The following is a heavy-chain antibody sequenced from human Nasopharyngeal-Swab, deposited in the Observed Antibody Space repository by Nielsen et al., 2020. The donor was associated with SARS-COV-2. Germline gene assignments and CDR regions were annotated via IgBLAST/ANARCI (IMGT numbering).Heavy chain of an antibody. CDR2: INTNTGTP. J-gene: IGHJ4*02. CDR3: ARRSGYFYGD. D-gene: IGHD3-3*01. Sequence: WVRQAPGQGLEWMGWINTNTGTPTYAQGFTGRFVFSLDTSVSTAYPQISSLKADDTAVYYCARRSGYFYGDWGQGTLVTVSS. V-gene: IGHV7-4-1*01.